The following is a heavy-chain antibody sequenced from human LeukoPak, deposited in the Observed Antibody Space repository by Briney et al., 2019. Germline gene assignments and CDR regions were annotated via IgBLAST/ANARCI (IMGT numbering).Heavy chain of an antibody. V-gene: IGHV3-30*18. CDR1: GFTFSSYG. Sequence: PGGSLILSCAASGFTFSSYGMHWVRQAPGKGLEWVAVISYDGNNKYYADSVKGRFTISRDNSKNTLYLQMNSLRAEDTAVYYCAKDPYYYDSGTYSFFDYWGQGTLVTVSS. CDR3: AKDPYYYDSGTYSFFDY. CDR2: ISYDGNNK. J-gene: IGHJ4*02. D-gene: IGHD3-10*01.